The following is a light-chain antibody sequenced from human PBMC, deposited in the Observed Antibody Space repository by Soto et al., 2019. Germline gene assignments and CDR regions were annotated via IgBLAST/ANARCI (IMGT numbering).Light chain of an antibody. Sequence: EIVLTQSPATVSLSPGESATLSSRASQNIHSFLAWYQQRPGQAPRLLIYDASFRATAIPARFNGSGSGTDFTLTITRLEPEDFAVYYCQQRLFWPLFTFGQGTRLEIK. J-gene: IGKJ2*01. CDR3: QQRLFWPLFT. CDR1: QNIHSF. V-gene: IGKV3-11*01. CDR2: DAS.